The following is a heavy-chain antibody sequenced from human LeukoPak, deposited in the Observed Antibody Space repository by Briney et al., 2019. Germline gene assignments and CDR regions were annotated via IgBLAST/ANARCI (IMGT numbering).Heavy chain of an antibody. V-gene: IGHV1-8*01. Sequence: ASVKVSCKASGYTFTRYDINWVRQATGQGLEWMGWMSPDSGNTDYAQKFQGRVTMTRDTSTSTVYMELSSLRSEDTAVYYCARDMYMGYYYMDVWGKGTTVTISS. CDR3: ARDMYMGYYYMDV. CDR2: MSPDSGNT. D-gene: IGHD1-1*01. J-gene: IGHJ6*03. CDR1: GYTFTRYD.